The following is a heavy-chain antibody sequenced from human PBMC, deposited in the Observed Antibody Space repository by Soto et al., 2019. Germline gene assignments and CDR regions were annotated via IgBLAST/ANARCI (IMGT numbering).Heavy chain of an antibody. CDR1: GGTFSSYA. CDR2: IIPIFGTA. CDR3: ARTYCTNGVCYIWCFQH. V-gene: IGHV1-69*13. J-gene: IGHJ1*01. Sequence: SVKVSCKASGGTFSSYAISWVRQAPGQGLEWMGGIIPIFGTANYAQKFQGRVTITADESTSTAYMELSSLRSEDTAVYYCARTYCTNGVCYIWCFQHWGQGTLVTVSS. D-gene: IGHD2-8*01.